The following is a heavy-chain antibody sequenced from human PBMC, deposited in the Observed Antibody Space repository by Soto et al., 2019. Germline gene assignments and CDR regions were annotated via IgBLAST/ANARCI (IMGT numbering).Heavy chain of an antibody. CDR2: IYYSGNT. Sequence: QVQLQESGPGLVKPSQTLSLTCTVSGGSISSGGYYWSWIRQHPGKGLEWIGNIYYSGNTYYNPSLKSRVSISVDTSKNQFSLKLSSVTAADTAVYYCAREGGYYCSSTSCPPDFWGQGTLVTVSS. J-gene: IGHJ4*02. CDR1: GGSISSGGYY. D-gene: IGHD2-2*01. CDR3: AREGGYYCSSTSCPPDF. V-gene: IGHV4-31*03.